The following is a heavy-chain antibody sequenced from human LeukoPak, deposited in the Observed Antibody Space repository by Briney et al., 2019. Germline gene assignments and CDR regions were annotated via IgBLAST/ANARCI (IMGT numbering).Heavy chain of an antibody. CDR1: GYTFTSYY. Sequence: ASSVKVSCKASGYTFTSYYMHWLRQAPGQGLEWMGWINPNSCSTNYAQKFHGRITMTRNTSISTVYMELSRLRSDDTAVYYCARVGGAYGRFDYWGQGTLVTVSS. V-gene: IGHV1-2*02. CDR2: INPNSCST. J-gene: IGHJ4*02. D-gene: IGHD4-17*01. CDR3: ARVGGAYGRFDY.